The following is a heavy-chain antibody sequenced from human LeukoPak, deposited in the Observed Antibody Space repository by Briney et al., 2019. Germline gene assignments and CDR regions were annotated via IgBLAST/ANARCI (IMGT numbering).Heavy chain of an antibody. CDR3: SRDGGGDGSWLPY. CDR2: IYYSGST. J-gene: IGHJ4*02. V-gene: IGHV4-31*03. D-gene: IGHD6-13*01. Sequence: SQTLSLTCTVSGGSISSWGYYWSWIRQHPGKGLEWIGYIYYSGSTYYNPSLKSRVTISVDTSKNQFPLKLSSVSAADTAGCYWSRDGGGDGSWLPYWGQGTLVTVSS. CDR1: GGSISSWGYY.